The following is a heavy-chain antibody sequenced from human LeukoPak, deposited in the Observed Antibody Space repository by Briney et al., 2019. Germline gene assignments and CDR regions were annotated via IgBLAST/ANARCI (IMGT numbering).Heavy chain of an antibody. Sequence: GGSLRLSCAASGFTFSDYYMSWIRQAPGKGLEWVPYISSSSSYTNYADSVKGRFTISRDNAKNSLYLQMNSLRAEDTAVYYCAREGSRGNFDYWGQGTLVTVSS. CDR1: GFTFSDYY. J-gene: IGHJ4*02. CDR2: ISSSSSYT. D-gene: IGHD3-10*01. CDR3: AREGSRGNFDY. V-gene: IGHV3-11*06.